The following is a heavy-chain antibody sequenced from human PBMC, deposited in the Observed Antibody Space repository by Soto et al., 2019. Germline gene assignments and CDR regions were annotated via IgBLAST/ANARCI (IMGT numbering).Heavy chain of an antibody. CDR2: IYHSGST. V-gene: IGHV4-30-2*01. Sequence: SETLSLTCAVSGDSISSGGYSWNWIRQPPGKGLEWIGYIYHSGSTYYNPSLKSRVTISVDKSNNQFSLKLSSVTAADTAVYYCARDSLHGYYFESWGQGTLVTVSS. D-gene: IGHD3-22*01. CDR3: ARDSLHGYYFES. J-gene: IGHJ4*02. CDR1: GDSISSGGYS.